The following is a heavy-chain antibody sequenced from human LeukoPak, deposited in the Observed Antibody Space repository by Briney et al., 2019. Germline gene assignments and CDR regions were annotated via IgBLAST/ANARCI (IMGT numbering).Heavy chain of an antibody. Sequence: GGSLRLSCAASGFTFSSYWMNWARQAPGKGLEWVASINHNGNVNYYVDSVKGQFTISRDNAKNSLYLQMSNLRAEDTAVYFCARGGGLDVWAKGPRSPSP. CDR1: GFTFSSYW. D-gene: IGHD3-16*01. V-gene: IGHV3-7*03. CDR2: INHNGNVN. J-gene: IGHJ6*02. CDR3: ARGGGLDV.